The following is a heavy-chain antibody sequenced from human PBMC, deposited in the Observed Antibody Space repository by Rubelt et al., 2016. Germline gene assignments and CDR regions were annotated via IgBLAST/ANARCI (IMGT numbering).Heavy chain of an antibody. J-gene: IGHJ5*02. Sequence: QVQLQQWGAGLLKPSETLSLTCSVYGGSFSGYYWSWIRQSPGKGLEWIGEINHSGSINYNPSLKSRVSISVDTSKNQFSLKLSSVTAADTAVYYCARGHSGSQQLVRKWFDPWGQGTLVTVSS. V-gene: IGHV4-34*01. CDR1: GGSFSGYY. D-gene: IGHD6-13*01. CDR2: INHSGSI. CDR3: ARGHSGSQQLVRKWFDP.